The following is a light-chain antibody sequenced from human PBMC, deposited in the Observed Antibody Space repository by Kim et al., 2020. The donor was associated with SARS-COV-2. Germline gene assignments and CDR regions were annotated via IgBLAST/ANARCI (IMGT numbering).Light chain of an antibody. CDR2: STS. J-gene: IGLJ3*02. V-gene: IGLV7-43*01. CDR1: NGAVTSGYY. Sequence: PGGTVTLTCASSNGAVTSGYYPNWFQQKPGQAPRALIYSTSNKRSWTPARFSGSLLGGKAALTLSGVQPEDEAEYYCLLYYGGARVFGGGTQLTVL. CDR3: LLYYGGARV.